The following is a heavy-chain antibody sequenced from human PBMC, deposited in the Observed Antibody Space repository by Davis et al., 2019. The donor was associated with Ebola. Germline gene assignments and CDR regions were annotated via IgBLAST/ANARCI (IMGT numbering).Heavy chain of an antibody. V-gene: IGHV4-59*08. CDR1: GGSITGYH. Sequence: GSLRLSCTVSGGSITGYHWSWIRQPPGKGLEWIGYIHYSGNTNYNPSLKSRVTISLDTSKNQFSLNLSSVTAADTAVYYCARKNEFLRGDPFDYWGQGTLVTVSS. J-gene: IGHJ4*02. CDR2: IHYSGNT. CDR3: ARKNEFLRGDPFDY. D-gene: IGHD3-10*01.